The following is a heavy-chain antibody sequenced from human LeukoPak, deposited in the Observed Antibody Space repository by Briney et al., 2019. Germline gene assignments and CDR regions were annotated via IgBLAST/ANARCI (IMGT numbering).Heavy chain of an antibody. D-gene: IGHD3-3*01. J-gene: IGHJ4*02. CDR2: IYSSGII. Sequence: PSETLSLTCTVSGGSISSYYWSWIRQPAGKAPEWIGRIYSSGIINYNPSLKCRVTMSLDNSKNQLSLKLSYVTAADTAVYYCARDTGKSGYPDYWGQGTLVTVSS. V-gene: IGHV4-4*07. CDR1: GGSISSYY. CDR3: ARDTGKSGYPDY.